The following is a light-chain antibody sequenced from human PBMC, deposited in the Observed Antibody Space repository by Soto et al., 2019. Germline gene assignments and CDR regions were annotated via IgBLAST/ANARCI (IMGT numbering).Light chain of an antibody. CDR3: SSFTSSSSYV. V-gene: IGLV2-14*03. CDR1: SRDVGSYNS. J-gene: IGLJ1*01. Sequence: YALAQPASVSGSPGQSIASSCTGNSRDVGSYNSVYWYQQYPGKAPTLMIHDVSDRPSGVSNRFSGSKSGNTASLTISGLQAEDEADYYCSSFTSSSSYVFGSGTKVTV. CDR2: DVS.